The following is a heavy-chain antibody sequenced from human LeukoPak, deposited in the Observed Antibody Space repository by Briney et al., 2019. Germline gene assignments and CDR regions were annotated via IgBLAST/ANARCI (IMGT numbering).Heavy chain of an antibody. CDR3: ARDIGKAY. CDR1: GFSISTYY. Sequence: SETLSLTCTVSGFSISTYYWSWFRQPAGKGLEWIGRIHSSGNTNYNPSLQSRVSLSIDTSQNQFSLRLTSLTAADTAVYFCARDIGKAYWGQGLLAIVSS. CDR2: IHSSGNT. D-gene: IGHD4-23*01. J-gene: IGHJ4*02. V-gene: IGHV4-4*07.